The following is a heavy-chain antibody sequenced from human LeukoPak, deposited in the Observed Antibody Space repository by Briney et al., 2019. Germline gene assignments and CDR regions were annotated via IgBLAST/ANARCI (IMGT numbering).Heavy chain of an antibody. CDR3: ARDPSWEILSYFDY. CDR2: ISASGDTI. D-gene: IGHD1-26*01. V-gene: IGHV3-11*04. Sequence: SLRLSCAASGFTFRNYYMTWIRQAPGKGLEWVSYISASGDTIYYGDSVRGRFTISRDNAKNPLYLDMNTLKAEDTAVYYCARDPSWEILSYFDYWGQGTLVTVSS. J-gene: IGHJ4*02. CDR1: GFTFRNYY.